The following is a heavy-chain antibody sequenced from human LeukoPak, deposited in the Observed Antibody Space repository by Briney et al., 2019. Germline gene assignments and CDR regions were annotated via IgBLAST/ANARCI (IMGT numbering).Heavy chain of an antibody. CDR1: GGSISSGSYY. D-gene: IGHD1-26*01. CDR3: ARQMHSGSYDF. Sequence: SETLSLTCTVSGGSISSGSYYWSWIRQPAGKGLEWIGRIYTSGSTNYNPSLKSRVTISVDTSKNQFSLKLSSVTAADMAVYYCARQMHSGSYDFWGQGTLVTVSS. CDR2: IYTSGST. V-gene: IGHV4-61*02. J-gene: IGHJ4*02.